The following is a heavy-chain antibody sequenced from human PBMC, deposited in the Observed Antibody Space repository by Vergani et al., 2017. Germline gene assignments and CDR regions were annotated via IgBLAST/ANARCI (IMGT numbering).Heavy chain of an antibody. CDR2: IIPIFGTA. CDR1: GYTFTSYD. CDR3: ASIGRTAARSGGSDY. Sequence: QVQLVQSGAEVKKPGASVKVSCKASGYTFTSYDINWVRQAPGQGLEWMGGIIPIFGTANYAQKFQGRVTITADESTSTAYMELSSLRSEDTAVYYCASIGRTAARSGGSDYWGQGTLVTVSS. V-gene: IGHV1-69*01. D-gene: IGHD6-6*01. J-gene: IGHJ4*02.